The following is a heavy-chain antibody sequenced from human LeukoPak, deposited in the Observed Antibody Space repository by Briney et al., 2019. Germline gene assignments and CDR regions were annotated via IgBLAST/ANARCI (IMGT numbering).Heavy chain of an antibody. CDR2: IYYSGST. CDR1: GGSISSSSYY. D-gene: IGHD3-10*01. V-gene: IGHV4-39*07. Sequence: KSSETLSLTCTVSGGSISSSSYYWGWIRQPPGKGLEWIGSIYYSGSTYYNPSLKSRVTISVDTSKNQFSLKLSSVTAADTAVYYCARELWFGESPLRWFDPWGQGTLVTVSS. J-gene: IGHJ5*02. CDR3: ARELWFGESPLRWFDP.